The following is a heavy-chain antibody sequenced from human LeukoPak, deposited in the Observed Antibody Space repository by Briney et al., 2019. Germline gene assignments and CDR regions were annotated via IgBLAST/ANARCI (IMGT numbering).Heavy chain of an antibody. D-gene: IGHD3-22*01. J-gene: IGHJ3*02. Sequence: GRSLRLSCAASGFTFSSYAMSWVRQAPGKGLEWVSAISGSGGSTYYADSVKGRFTISRDNSKNTLYLQMNSLKAEDTAVYYCAKGNPRTYYYDSSGYANAFDIWGQGTMVTVSS. V-gene: IGHV3-23*01. CDR2: ISGSGGST. CDR3: AKGNPRTYYYDSSGYANAFDI. CDR1: GFTFSSYA.